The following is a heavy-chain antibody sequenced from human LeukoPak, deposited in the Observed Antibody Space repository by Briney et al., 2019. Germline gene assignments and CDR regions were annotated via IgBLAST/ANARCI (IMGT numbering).Heavy chain of an antibody. CDR2: MNPNSGNT. CDR1: GYTFTSYD. J-gene: IGHJ5*02. V-gene: IGHV1-8*03. D-gene: IGHD2-15*01. Sequence: GASVKVSCKASGYTFTSYDINWVRQATGQGLEWMGWMNPNSGNTGYAQKFQGRVTITRNTSISTAYMELSSLRSEDTAVYYCARGRGGYCSGGSCYDNWFDPWGQGTLVTVSS. CDR3: ARGRGGYCSGGSCYDNWFDP.